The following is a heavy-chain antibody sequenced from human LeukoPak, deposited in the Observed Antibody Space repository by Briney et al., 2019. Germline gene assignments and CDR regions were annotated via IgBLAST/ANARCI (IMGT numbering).Heavy chain of an antibody. CDR1: GFTFSSYA. D-gene: IGHD6-13*01. V-gene: IGHV3-23*01. J-gene: IGHJ4*02. CDR3: AKVHIADRIAAAGLFDY. Sequence: PGGSLRLSCAASGFTFSSYAMSWVRQAPGKGLEWVSAISGSGGSTYYADSVKGRFTISRDNSKNTLYLQMNSLRAEDTAVYYCAKVHIADRIAAAGLFDYWGQGTLVTVSS. CDR2: ISGSGGST.